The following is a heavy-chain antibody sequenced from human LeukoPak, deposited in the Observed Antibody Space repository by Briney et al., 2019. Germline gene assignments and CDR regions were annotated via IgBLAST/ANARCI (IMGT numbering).Heavy chain of an antibody. CDR1: GFAVRSNY. Sequence: PGGSLRLSCAASGFAVRSNYMSWVRQAPGKGLEWVSGIYSGGSTSYADSVKGRFTISRDNSKNTLYLQMNGLRAEDTAVYYCAKDSHYDILTGPSYGMDVWGQGTTVTVSS. V-gene: IGHV3-66*01. D-gene: IGHD3-9*01. CDR2: IYSGGST. J-gene: IGHJ6*02. CDR3: AKDSHYDILTGPSYGMDV.